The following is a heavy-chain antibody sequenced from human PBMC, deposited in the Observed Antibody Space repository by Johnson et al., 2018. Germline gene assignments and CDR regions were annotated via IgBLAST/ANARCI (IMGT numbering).Heavy chain of an antibody. CDR2: ISGTGST. CDR1: GFTFGHYA. J-gene: IGHJ1*01. V-gene: IGHV3-23*04. D-gene: IGHD2-8*01. Sequence: EVQLVESGGGLVQPGGSPRLSCAASGFTFGHYAMSWVRQAPGKGLEWVSDISGTGSTNYADSVRGRFTISRDISKNTLYLQMSSLRADDTAVYYWAKDEGGSNAGYFQHWGQGTLVIVSS. CDR3: AKDEGGSNAGYFQH.